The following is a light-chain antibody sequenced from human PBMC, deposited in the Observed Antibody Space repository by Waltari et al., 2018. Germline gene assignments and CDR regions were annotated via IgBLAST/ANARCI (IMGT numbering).Light chain of an antibody. Sequence: DIQVTQSPSSLSASVGDRVTITCRASQTINNYLNWYQHKPGKAPNLLIYAASILQSGVPSRFACSGSVTDFTLTISSLQPEDFATYYCQQSYNTPWTLGQGTKVEI. CDR3: QQSYNTPWT. V-gene: IGKV1-39*01. CDR2: AAS. CDR1: QTINNY. J-gene: IGKJ1*01.